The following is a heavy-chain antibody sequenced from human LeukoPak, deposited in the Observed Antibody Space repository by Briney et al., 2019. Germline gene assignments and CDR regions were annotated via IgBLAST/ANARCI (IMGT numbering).Heavy chain of an antibody. V-gene: IGHV4-30-4*08. CDR3: ATHCGGDCYSWDWDY. D-gene: IGHD2-21*01. J-gene: IGHJ4*02. Sequence: PSETLSLTCTVSGGSISSGDYYWSWIRQPPGKGLEWIGYIYYSGSTYYNPSLKSRVTISVDTSKNQSSLKLSSVTAADTAVYYCATHCGGDCYSWDWDYWGQGTLVTVSS. CDR2: IYYSGST. CDR1: GGSISSGDYY.